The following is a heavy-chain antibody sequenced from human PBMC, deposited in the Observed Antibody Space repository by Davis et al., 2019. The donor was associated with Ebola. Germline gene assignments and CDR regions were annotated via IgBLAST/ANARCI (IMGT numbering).Heavy chain of an antibody. CDR2: ISGSGGST. CDR3: AKAGLLWKGDDAFDI. CDR1: EFTFSDYY. V-gene: IGHV3-23*01. Sequence: PGGSLRLSCAASEFTFSDYYMGWVRQAPGKGLEWVSAISGSGGSTYYADSVKGRFTISRDNSKNTLYLQMNSLRAEDTAVYYCAKAGLLWKGDDAFDIWGQGTMVTVSS. J-gene: IGHJ3*02. D-gene: IGHD3-10*01.